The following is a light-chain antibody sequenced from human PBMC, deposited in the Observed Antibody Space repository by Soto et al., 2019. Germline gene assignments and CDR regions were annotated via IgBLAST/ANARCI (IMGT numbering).Light chain of an antibody. Sequence: EIVMTQSPATLSVSPGEGATLSGRASQSVHRDLAGYQQKPGQAPRLLIYDASTRATGSPARISGSGSETEFTLTIISLQSEDFVVYYCQQYTNGPPLTFGGGTNVEI. CDR2: DAS. V-gene: IGKV3-15*01. J-gene: IGKJ4*01. CDR3: QQYTNGPPLT. CDR1: QSVHRD.